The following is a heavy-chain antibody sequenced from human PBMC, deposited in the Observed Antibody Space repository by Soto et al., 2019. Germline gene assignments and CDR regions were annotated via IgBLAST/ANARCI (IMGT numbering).Heavy chain of an antibody. J-gene: IGHJ4*02. CDR2: ISGSGGST. V-gene: IGHV3-23*01. D-gene: IGHD3-22*01. CDR3: AKLPYYYDSSGPTE. CDR1: GFTFSSYA. Sequence: GGSLRLSCAASGFTFSSYAMSWVRQAPGKGLEWVSAISGSGGSTYYADSVKGRFTISRDNSKNTLYLQMNSLRAEDTAVYYCAKLPYYYDSSGPTEWGQGTLVTVSS.